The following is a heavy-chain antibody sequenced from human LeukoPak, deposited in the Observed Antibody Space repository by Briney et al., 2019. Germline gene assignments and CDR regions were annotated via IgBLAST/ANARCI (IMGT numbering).Heavy chain of an antibody. J-gene: IGHJ4*02. CDR3: AKGPGIEWELLYYFDY. D-gene: IGHD1-26*01. V-gene: IGHV3-74*01. CDR1: GFTFSSYW. CDR2: INSDGSST. Sequence: GSLRLSCAASGFTFSSYWMHWVRQAPGKGLVWVSRINSDGSSTSYADSVKGRFTISRDNSKNTLYLQMNSLRAEDTAVYYCAKGPGIEWELLYYFDYWGQGTLVTVSS.